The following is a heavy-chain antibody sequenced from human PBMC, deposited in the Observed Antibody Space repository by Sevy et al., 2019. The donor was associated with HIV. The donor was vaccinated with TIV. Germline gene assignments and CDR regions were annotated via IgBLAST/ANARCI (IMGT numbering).Heavy chain of an antibody. Sequence: GGSLRLSCAASGFTFSSYGMHWVRQAPGKGLEWVAVISYDGSNKYYADSVKGRFTISRDNSKNTLYLQMNGLRAEDTAVDYCAKDGYGSSWSFDYWGQGTLVTVSS. D-gene: IGHD6-13*01. CDR3: AKDGYGSSWSFDY. V-gene: IGHV3-30*18. CDR1: GFTFSSYG. J-gene: IGHJ4*02. CDR2: ISYDGSNK.